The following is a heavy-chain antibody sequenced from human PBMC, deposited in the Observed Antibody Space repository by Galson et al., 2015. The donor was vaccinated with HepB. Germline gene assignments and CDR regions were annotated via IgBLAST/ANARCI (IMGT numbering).Heavy chain of an antibody. CDR2: TYYRSKWYY. Sequence: CAISGDSVSSNSASWNWIRQSPSRGLEWLGMTYYRSKWYYDYAVSVKSRMSINPVTSKNQFSLQLNSVTPEDTAVYYCSRGVLTWTGYDYGSFFDYWGQGSQVTVSS. D-gene: IGHD5-12*01. J-gene: IGHJ4*02. V-gene: IGHV6-1*01. CDR3: SRGVLTWTGYDYGSFFDY. CDR1: GDSVSSNSAS.